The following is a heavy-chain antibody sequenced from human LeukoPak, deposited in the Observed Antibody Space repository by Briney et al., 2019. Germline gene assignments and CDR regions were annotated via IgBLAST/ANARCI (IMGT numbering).Heavy chain of an antibody. CDR2: LSTDNGDT. Sequence: ASVKVSCKASAYTFTRYGISWVRQAPGQGLEWMGWLSTDNGDTNYAQKFQGRVTMTTDTSTTTAHMELRSLTSDDTAIYYCARHGGIGPKRDYFDYWGPGTLVTVSS. J-gene: IGHJ4*02. V-gene: IGHV1-18*01. CDR1: AYTFTRYG. D-gene: IGHD3-16*01. CDR3: ARHGGIGPKRDYFDY.